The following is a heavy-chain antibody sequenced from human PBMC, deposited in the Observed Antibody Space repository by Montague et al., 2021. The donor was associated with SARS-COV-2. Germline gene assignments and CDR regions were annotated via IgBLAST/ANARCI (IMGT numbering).Heavy chain of an antibody. V-gene: IGHV2-70*11. Sequence: PALVKPAQTLTLTCTFSGFSLSTSGMCVSWIRQPPGKALEWLARIDWDDDKYYSTSLKTRLTISKDTSKNQVVLKMTNMDPVDTATYYCARILVAAAGSPFDPWGQGTTVTVSS. J-gene: IGHJ6*02. CDR2: IDWDDDK. CDR1: GFSLSTSGMC. CDR3: ARILVAAAGSPFDP. D-gene: IGHD6-13*01.